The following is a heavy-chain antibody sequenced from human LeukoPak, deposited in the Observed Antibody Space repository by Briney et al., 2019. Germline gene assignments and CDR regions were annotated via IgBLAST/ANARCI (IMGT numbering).Heavy chain of an antibody. CDR3: ARVTTNNDAFDI. J-gene: IGHJ3*02. D-gene: IGHD4-11*01. CDR1: GYTFTSYG. CDR2: ISAYNGNT. V-gene: IGHV1-18*01. Sequence: ASVKVSCKASGYTFTSYGISWVRQAPGQGLGWMGWISAYNGNTNYAQKLQGRVTMTTDTSTSTAYMELRSLRSDDTAVYYCARVTTNNDAFDIWGQGTMVTVSS.